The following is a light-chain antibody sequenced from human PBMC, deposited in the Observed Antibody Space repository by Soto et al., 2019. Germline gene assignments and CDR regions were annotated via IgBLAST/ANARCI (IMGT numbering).Light chain of an antibody. CDR2: EVR. CDR3: SSYGSTSARYV. Sequence: QSALAQPASVSGSPGQSITISCTGTSSDVGAYNYVSWYQQHPGKAPKLMIYEVRGRPSGVSNRFSGSKSGNTASLTISGLQAEDEGDYFCSSYGSTSARYVSGTGTKVTVL. V-gene: IGLV2-14*01. J-gene: IGLJ1*01. CDR1: SSDVGAYNY.